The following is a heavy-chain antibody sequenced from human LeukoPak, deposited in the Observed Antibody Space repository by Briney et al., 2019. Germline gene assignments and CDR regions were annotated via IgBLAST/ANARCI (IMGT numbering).Heavy chain of an antibody. CDR1: GYIYTNYG. V-gene: IGHV1-18*01. J-gene: IGHJ4*02. Sequence: ASVKVSCKASGYIYTNYGINWVQQAPGQGLEWMGWINTYNGNTNYAPKLHGRVTMTTDTPTSTAYMELRSLRFDDTAIYYCARDPTPSDGDYPPDHFDYWGQGTLVTVSS. CDR3: ARDPTPSDGDYPPDHFDY. CDR2: INTYNGNT. D-gene: IGHD4-17*01.